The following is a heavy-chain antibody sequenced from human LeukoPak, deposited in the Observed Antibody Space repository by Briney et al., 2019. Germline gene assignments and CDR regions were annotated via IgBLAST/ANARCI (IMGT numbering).Heavy chain of an antibody. V-gene: IGHV3-30*02. Sequence: GGSLRLSCAASGFIFSNYGMHWVRQAPGKGLEWVAFIRYDGNNKYYADSVKGRFTISRDNSKNTLYLQMNSLRAEDTAVYYCAKDGLGQYYYDSSGPNWGRGTLVTVSS. CDR2: IRYDGNNK. CDR1: GFIFSNYG. D-gene: IGHD3-22*01. CDR3: AKDGLGQYYYDSSGPN. J-gene: IGHJ4*02.